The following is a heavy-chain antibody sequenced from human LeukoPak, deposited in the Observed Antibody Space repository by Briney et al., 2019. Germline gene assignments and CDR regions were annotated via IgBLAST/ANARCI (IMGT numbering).Heavy chain of an antibody. Sequence: GASVKVSCKASGGTFSSYAISWVRQAPGQGLEWMGGIIPIFGTANYAQKFQGRVTITADESTSTAYMELSSLRSEDTTVYYCARARPPGYFDSPHDAFDIWGQGTMVTVSS. CDR3: ARARPPGYFDSPHDAFDI. V-gene: IGHV1-69*13. CDR2: IIPIFGTA. J-gene: IGHJ3*02. D-gene: IGHD3-9*01. CDR1: GGTFSSYA.